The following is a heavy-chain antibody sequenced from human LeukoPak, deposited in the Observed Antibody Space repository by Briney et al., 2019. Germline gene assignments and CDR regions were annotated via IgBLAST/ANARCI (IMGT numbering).Heavy chain of an antibody. D-gene: IGHD3-22*01. J-gene: IGHJ4*02. CDR2: ITPIFGTA. CDR1: GGTFSSYA. Sequence: ASVKVSCKASGGTFSSYAISWVRQAPGQGLEWMGGITPIFGTANYAQKFQGRVTITADESTSTAYMELSSLRSEDTAVYYCASGPGSSGYYSSFDYWGQGTLVTVSS. CDR3: ASGPGSSGYYSSFDY. V-gene: IGHV1-69*13.